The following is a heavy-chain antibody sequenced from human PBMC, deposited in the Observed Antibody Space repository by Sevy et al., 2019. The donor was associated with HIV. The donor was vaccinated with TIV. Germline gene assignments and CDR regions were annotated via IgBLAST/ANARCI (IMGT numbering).Heavy chain of an antibody. CDR1: GFTFSDSW. J-gene: IGHJ4*02. CDR3: ATFSVGY. CDR2: INQDGNKK. D-gene: IGHD3-3*01. Sequence: GGSLRLSCAGSGFTFSDSWMHWVRQAPGKGLEWVANINQDGNKKYYVDSVKGRFTISRDNAKNSLYLQMNSLRDDDTAVYYCATFSVGYWGQGTLVTVSS. V-gene: IGHV3-7*01.